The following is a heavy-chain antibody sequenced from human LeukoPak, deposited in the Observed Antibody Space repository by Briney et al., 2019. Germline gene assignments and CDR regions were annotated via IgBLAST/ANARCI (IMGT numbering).Heavy chain of an antibody. CDR1: GYTFTSYG. Sequence: GASVKVSCKVSGYTFTSYGMHWARQAPGQALEWMGWINAGNGNTKYSEKFQGRVTIIRDTSASTAYMELSSLRSEDTAVYYCARVYDYGSAHGMDVWGQGTTVIVSS. CDR2: INAGNGNT. J-gene: IGHJ6*02. D-gene: IGHD3-10*01. CDR3: ARVYDYGSAHGMDV. V-gene: IGHV1-3*01.